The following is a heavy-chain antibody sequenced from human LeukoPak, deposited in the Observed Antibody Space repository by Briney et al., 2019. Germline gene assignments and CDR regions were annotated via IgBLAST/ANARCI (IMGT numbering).Heavy chain of an antibody. D-gene: IGHD3-10*01. CDR3: ARDFRWFGELLGAFDI. CDR2: ISGSGGST. Sequence: GGSLRLSCAASGFTFSSYAMSWVRQAPGKGLEWVSAISGSGGSTYYADSVKGRFTISRDNSKNTLYLQMNSLRAEDTAVYYCARDFRWFGELLGAFDIWGQGTMVTVSS. V-gene: IGHV3-23*01. CDR1: GFTFSSYA. J-gene: IGHJ3*02.